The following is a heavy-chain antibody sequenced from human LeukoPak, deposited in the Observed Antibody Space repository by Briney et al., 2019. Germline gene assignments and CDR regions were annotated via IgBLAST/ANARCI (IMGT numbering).Heavy chain of an antibody. Sequence: GSVKVSCKASGYTFTGYYMHWVRQAPGQGLEWMGWINPNSGGTNYAQKFQGRVTMTRDTSISTAYMELSRLRSDDTAVYYCARLLRLGELSPRAPYYFDYWGQGTLVTVSS. CDR3: ARLLRLGELSPRAPYYFDY. CDR1: GYTFTGYY. J-gene: IGHJ4*02. CDR2: INPNSGGT. D-gene: IGHD3-16*02. V-gene: IGHV1-2*02.